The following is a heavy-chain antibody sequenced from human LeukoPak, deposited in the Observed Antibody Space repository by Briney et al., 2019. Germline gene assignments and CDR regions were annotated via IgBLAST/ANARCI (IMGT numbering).Heavy chain of an antibody. V-gene: IGHV4-38-2*02. J-gene: IGHJ4*02. Sequence: SETLSLTCTVSGYSISSGYYWGWIRQPPGKGLEWIGSIYHSGSTYYNPSLKSRVTISVDTSKNQFSLKLSSVTAADTAVYYCARRDYDSSGRLPYWGQGTLVTVSS. CDR1: GYSISSGYY. CDR3: ARRDYDSSGRLPY. D-gene: IGHD3-22*01. CDR2: IYHSGST.